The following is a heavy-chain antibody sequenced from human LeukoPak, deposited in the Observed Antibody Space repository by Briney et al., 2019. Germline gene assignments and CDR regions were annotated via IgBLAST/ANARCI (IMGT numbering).Heavy chain of an antibody. Sequence: GASVKVSCKASGYTFTSYGISWVRQAPGQGLEWMGWISAYNGDTNYAQKLQGRVTMTTDTSTTTAYMELRSLRSDDTAVYYCARVSDLNYGDYEGGHEIDYWGQGTLVTVSS. J-gene: IGHJ4*02. CDR2: ISAYNGDT. CDR3: ARVSDLNYGDYEGGHEIDY. CDR1: GYTFTSYG. D-gene: IGHD4-17*01. V-gene: IGHV1-18*01.